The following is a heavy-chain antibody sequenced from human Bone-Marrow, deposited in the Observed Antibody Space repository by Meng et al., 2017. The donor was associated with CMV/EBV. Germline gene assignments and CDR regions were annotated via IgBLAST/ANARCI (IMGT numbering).Heavy chain of an antibody. V-gene: IGHV3-21*01. CDR3: ARDREVMGSATSHLV. D-gene: IGHD2-8*01. CDR1: GFTFSSYS. CDR2: ISSNDEYI. Sequence: GGSLRLSCAASGFTFSSYSMNWVRQTPGKGLEWVSSISSNDEYIYYADSVKGRFTISRDNAKNSLYLQMNSLRAEDTAVYYCARDREVMGSATSHLVWGHGTTVTVSS. J-gene: IGHJ6*01.